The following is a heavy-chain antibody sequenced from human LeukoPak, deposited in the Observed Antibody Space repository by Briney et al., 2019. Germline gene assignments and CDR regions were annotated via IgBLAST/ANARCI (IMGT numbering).Heavy chain of an antibody. D-gene: IGHD3-3*01. J-gene: IGHJ3*02. Sequence: ASVKVSCKASGYTFTSYGISWVRQAPGQGLEWMGWISAYNGNTNYAQKFQSRVTITADKSTSTAYMELSSLRSEDTAVYYCATQTPDYDFWSGSAFDIWGQGTMVTVSS. CDR3: ATQTPDYDFWSGSAFDI. CDR2: ISAYNGNT. V-gene: IGHV1-18*01. CDR1: GYTFTSYG.